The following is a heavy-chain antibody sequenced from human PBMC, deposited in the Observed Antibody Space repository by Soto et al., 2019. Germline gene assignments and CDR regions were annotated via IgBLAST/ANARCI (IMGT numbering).Heavy chain of an antibody. CDR1: GYSFTSYW. V-gene: IGHV5-51*01. Sequence: GESLKISCKAYGYSFTSYWIVWVRQMPAKGLEWMGIIFPGDSEIRYSPSFQGQVSFSADNSISTAYLQWSSLKDSDTAIYYCARGDSSGLEEYWGQGTPVTVSS. CDR2: IFPGDSEI. CDR3: ARGDSSGLEEY. J-gene: IGHJ4*02. D-gene: IGHD3-22*01.